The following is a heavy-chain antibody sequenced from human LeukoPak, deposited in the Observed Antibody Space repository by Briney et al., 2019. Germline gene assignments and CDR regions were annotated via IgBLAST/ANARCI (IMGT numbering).Heavy chain of an antibody. CDR1: GFTFSSYS. CDR3: ARDSPEVVTSLARHGAFDI. CDR2: ISSSSGSYI. V-gene: IGHV3-21*01. D-gene: IGHD2-21*02. J-gene: IGHJ3*02. Sequence: GGSLRLSCAASGFTFSSYSMNWVRQAPGKGLEWVSSISSSSGSYIYYADSVKGRFTVSRDNDKNSLYLQMNSLRAEDTAVYYCARDSPEVVTSLARHGAFDIWGQGTLVTVSS.